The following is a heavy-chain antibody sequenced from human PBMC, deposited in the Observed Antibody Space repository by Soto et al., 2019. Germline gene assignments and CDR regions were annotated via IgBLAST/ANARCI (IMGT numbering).Heavy chain of an antibody. V-gene: IGHV1-18*04. CDR3: ARGSFRGEYFQH. CDR2: ISAYNGNT. CDR1: GHTFTLYV. J-gene: IGHJ1*01. Sequence: SGKVSCTSSGHTFTLYVISWVGQAPGQGLEWIGWISAYNGNTNYAQKLQGGVTMTTDTSTSTAYMELRSLRSDDTAVYYCARGSFRGEYFQHWGQGTLVTVSS. D-gene: IGHD2-15*01.